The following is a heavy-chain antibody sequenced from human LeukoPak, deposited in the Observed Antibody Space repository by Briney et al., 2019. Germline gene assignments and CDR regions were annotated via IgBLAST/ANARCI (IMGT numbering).Heavy chain of an antibody. D-gene: IGHD4-17*01. V-gene: IGHV1-69*13. CDR2: IIPIFGTA. CDR3: ARSTTALQDAFDI. Sequence: SVKVSCKASGGTFSSYAISWVRQAPGQGLEWMGGIIPIFGTANYAQKFQGRVTITADESTSTAYMELSSLRSEDTAVYYCARSTTALQDAFDIWGQGTMVTVSS. CDR1: GGTFSSYA. J-gene: IGHJ3*02.